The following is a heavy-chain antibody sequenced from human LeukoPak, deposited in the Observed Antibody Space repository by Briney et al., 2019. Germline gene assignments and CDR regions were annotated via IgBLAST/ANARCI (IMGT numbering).Heavy chain of an antibody. CDR2: ISSSSSYI. D-gene: IGHD1-26*01. Sequence: PGGSLRLSCAASGFTFSSYGMHWVRQAPGKGLEWVSSISSSSSYIHSADSVRGRFTISRDNAKNSLFLQMNSLRAEDTAVYYCARDEWGDAFDIWGQGTMVTVFS. CDR1: GFTFSSYG. V-gene: IGHV3-21*01. CDR3: ARDEWGDAFDI. J-gene: IGHJ3*02.